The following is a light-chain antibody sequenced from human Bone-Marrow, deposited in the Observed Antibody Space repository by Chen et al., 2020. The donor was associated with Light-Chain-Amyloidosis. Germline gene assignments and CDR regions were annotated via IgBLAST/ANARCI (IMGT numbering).Light chain of an antibody. Sequence: EIVLTQSPGTLSLSPGEGANLSCRASQTISSNYLTWYQQKFGQAPRLLMYGSSSRATGIPDRSTGSGSGTDCTLSITRLEPEDVAMYYCKQYGTSPLTFGGGNKEEIK. J-gene: IGKJ4*01. CDR2: GSS. V-gene: IGKV3-20*01. CDR3: KQYGTSPLT. CDR1: QTISSNY.